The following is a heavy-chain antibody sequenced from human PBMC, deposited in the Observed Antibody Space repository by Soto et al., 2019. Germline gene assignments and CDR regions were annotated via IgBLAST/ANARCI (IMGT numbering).Heavy chain of an antibody. Sequence: SETLSLTCTVSGGSISDGYYWTWIRQHPGKGLEWIGSISASGSTSYNPPLKSRLTVSVDKSKNQFSLNLRSVTAADTAVYYCARRDRSGFSYWLDTWGQGTLVTVS. V-gene: IGHV4-31*03. CDR1: GGSISDGYY. CDR2: ISASGST. CDR3: ARRDRSGFSYWLDT. D-gene: IGHD3-22*01. J-gene: IGHJ5*02.